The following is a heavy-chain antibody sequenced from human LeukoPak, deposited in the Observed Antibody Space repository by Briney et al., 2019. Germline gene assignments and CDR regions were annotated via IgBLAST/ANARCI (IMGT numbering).Heavy chain of an antibody. J-gene: IGHJ5*02. CDR1: GGSFSGYY. CDR3: ARGHGIVASSFDP. Sequence: SETLSLTCAVYGGSFSGYYWSWIRQPPGKGLEWIGEINHSGSTNYNPSLKSRVTISVDTSKNQFSLKLSSVTAADTAVCYCARGHGIVASSFDPWGQGTLVTVSS. V-gene: IGHV4-34*01. CDR2: INHSGST. D-gene: IGHD5-12*01.